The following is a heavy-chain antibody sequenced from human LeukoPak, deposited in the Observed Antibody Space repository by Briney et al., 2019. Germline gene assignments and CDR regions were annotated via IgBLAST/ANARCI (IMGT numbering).Heavy chain of an antibody. Sequence: GGSLRLSCAASGFTFSSYGMHWVRQAPGKGLEWVAHIKQDGSEKYYADSVKGRFTISRDNSKNTLYLQMNSLRAEDTAVYYCARDPTQDYDILTGTDYWGQGTLVTVSS. J-gene: IGHJ4*02. V-gene: IGHV3-33*01. CDR3: ARDPTQDYDILTGTDY. CDR1: GFTFSSYG. CDR2: IKQDGSEK. D-gene: IGHD3-9*01.